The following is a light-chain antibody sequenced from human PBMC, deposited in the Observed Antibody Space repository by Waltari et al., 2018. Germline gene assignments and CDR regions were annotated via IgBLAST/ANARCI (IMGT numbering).Light chain of an antibody. V-gene: IGKV1-5*01. CDR3: QQYDVAPLT. CDR2: KAS. CDR1: QTINSW. J-gene: IGKJ4*01. Sequence: DIQMTQSPSSLSASVGDKVTITCQASQTINSWLVWYQQKPGKAPKPLIYKASSLESGVPSRLSGSGSGTDFTLTISSLQPEDFATYYCQQYDVAPLTFGGGTKVEI.